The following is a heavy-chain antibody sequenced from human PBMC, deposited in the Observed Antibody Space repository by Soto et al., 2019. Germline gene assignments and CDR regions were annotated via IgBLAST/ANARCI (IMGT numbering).Heavy chain of an antibody. J-gene: IGHJ4*02. CDR3: AKRNYGSEFDY. CDR2: ISGSGGST. Sequence: EVQLLEPGGGLVQPGGSLRLSCAASGFTFSSYAMNWVRQAPGKGLEWVSVISGSGGSTYYADSVKGRFTISRDNSKNTLYLQMNSLRAEDTAVYYCAKRNYGSEFDYWGQGTLVTVSS. D-gene: IGHD3-10*01. V-gene: IGHV3-23*01. CDR1: GFTFSSYA.